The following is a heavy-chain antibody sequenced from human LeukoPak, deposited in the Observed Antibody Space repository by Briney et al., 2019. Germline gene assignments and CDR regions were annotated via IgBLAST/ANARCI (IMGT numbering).Heavy chain of an antibody. CDR1: GGSISSGSYY. Sequence: PSQTLSLTCTVSGGSISSGSYYWSWIRQPAGKGLEWIGRIYTSGSTNYNPSLKSRVTISVDTSKNQFSLKLSSVTAADTAVYYCARDQDSSGYEYCFDYWGQGTLVTVSS. V-gene: IGHV4-61*02. D-gene: IGHD3-22*01. CDR3: ARDQDSSGYEYCFDY. J-gene: IGHJ4*02. CDR2: IYTSGST.